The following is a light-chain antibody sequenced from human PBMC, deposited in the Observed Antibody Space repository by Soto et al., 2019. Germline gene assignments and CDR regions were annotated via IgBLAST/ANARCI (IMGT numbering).Light chain of an antibody. Sequence: EMVLTQSPGTLALSPGERATLSCRASQSGSSSYLAWYQQKPGQAPRLLIYGASSRATGIPDRFSGSGSGTDFTLTISRLEPEDFAVYYCQQYGSSPLTFGGWTKVEIK. V-gene: IGKV3-20*01. CDR1: QSGSSSY. CDR2: GAS. J-gene: IGKJ4*01. CDR3: QQYGSSPLT.